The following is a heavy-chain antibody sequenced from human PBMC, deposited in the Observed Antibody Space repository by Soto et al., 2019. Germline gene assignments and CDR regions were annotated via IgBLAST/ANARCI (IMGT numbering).Heavy chain of an antibody. J-gene: IGHJ4*02. CDR3: ARAVLPATAPFDY. CDR2: IYYSGST. V-gene: IGHV4-59*01. Sequence: PSETLSLTCIVSGGSISNYYWSWIRQPPGKGLEWIGYIYYSGSTNYNPSLQSRVTISVDTSKNQFSLKLSSVTAADTAVYYCARAVLPATAPFDYWGQGTLVTVPQ. CDR1: GGSISNYY. D-gene: IGHD2-2*01.